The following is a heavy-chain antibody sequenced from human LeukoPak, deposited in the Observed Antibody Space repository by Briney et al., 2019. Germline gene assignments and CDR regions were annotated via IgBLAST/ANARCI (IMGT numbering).Heavy chain of an antibody. Sequence: GGSLRLSCAASGFTFSSYWMSWVRQAPGKGLEWVANIKQDGSEKYYVDSVKGRFTISRDNAKNSLYLQMNSLRAEDTAVYYCAGVSSSWWLWYFDLWGRGTLVTVSS. CDR3: AGVSSSWWLWYFDL. D-gene: IGHD6-13*01. J-gene: IGHJ2*01. CDR2: IKQDGSEK. CDR1: GFTFSSYW. V-gene: IGHV3-7*01.